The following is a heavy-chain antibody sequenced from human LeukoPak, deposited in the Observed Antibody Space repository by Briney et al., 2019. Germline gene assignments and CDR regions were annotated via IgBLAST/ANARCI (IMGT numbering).Heavy chain of an antibody. Sequence: PGGSLRLSCAASGFTFSNYAMHWVRQAPGKGLEWVAVISYDGSNKYYADSVKGRFTISRDNSKNTLYLQMNSLRAEDTAVYYCARDNGYSSSSAGYYWGQGTLVTVSS. J-gene: IGHJ4*02. CDR1: GFTFSNYA. D-gene: IGHD6-6*01. CDR3: ARDNGYSSSSAGYY. V-gene: IGHV3-30-3*01. CDR2: ISYDGSNK.